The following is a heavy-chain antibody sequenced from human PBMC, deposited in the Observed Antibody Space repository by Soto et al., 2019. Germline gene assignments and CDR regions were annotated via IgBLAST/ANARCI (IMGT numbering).Heavy chain of an antibody. CDR2: ISSSGSTI. J-gene: IGHJ3*02. CDR1: GFTFSDYY. CDR3: AREPSGYCSGGSCYPDAFDN. D-gene: IGHD2-15*01. Sequence: QVQLVESGGGLVKPGGSLRLSCAASGFTFSDYYMSWIRQAPGKGLEWVSYISSSGSTIYYADSVKGRFTISRDNAKNSRYLQMNSRRAEDTAVYYCAREPSGYCSGGSCYPDAFDNWGQGTMVTVSS. V-gene: IGHV3-11*01.